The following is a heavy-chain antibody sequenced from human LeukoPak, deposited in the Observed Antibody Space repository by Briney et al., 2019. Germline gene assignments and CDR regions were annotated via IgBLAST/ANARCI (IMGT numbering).Heavy chain of an antibody. D-gene: IGHD4-11*01. CDR2: ISGSGGST. Sequence: GGSLRLSCAASGFTFSSYAMSWVRQAPGKGLEWVSAISGSGGSTYYADSVKGRFTISRDNSKNMLYLQMNSLRAEDTAVYYCAKYTTVTTAWFDYWGQGTLVTVSS. J-gene: IGHJ4*02. V-gene: IGHV3-23*01. CDR3: AKYTTVTTAWFDY. CDR1: GFTFSSYA.